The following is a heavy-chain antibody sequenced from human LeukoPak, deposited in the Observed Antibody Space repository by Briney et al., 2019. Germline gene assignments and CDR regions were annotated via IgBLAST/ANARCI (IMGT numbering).Heavy chain of an antibody. CDR2: ISWNSGSI. V-gene: IGHV3-9*01. Sequence: PGRSLRLSCAASGFTFDDYAMHWVRQAPGKGLEWVSGISWNSGSIGYADSVKGRFTISRDNAKNSLYLQMNSLRAEDTAVYYCARGTPPPARYYDSSGYLGYWGQGTLVTVSS. CDR1: GFTFDDYA. J-gene: IGHJ4*02. CDR3: ARGTPPPARYYDSSGYLGY. D-gene: IGHD3-22*01.